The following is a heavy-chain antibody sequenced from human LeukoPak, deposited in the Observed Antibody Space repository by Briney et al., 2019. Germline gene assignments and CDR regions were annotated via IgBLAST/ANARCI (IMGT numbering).Heavy chain of an antibody. CDR3: ARLDYGDYVLFDY. V-gene: IGHV4-59*01. Sequence: SETLSLTCTVSGGSISSYYWSWIRQPPGKGLEWIGYIYYSGSTNYNPSLKSRVTISVDTSKNQFSLKLSSVTAADTAVYYCARLDYGDYVLFDYWGQGTLVTVSS. J-gene: IGHJ4*02. D-gene: IGHD4-17*01. CDR2: IYYSGST. CDR1: GGSISSYY.